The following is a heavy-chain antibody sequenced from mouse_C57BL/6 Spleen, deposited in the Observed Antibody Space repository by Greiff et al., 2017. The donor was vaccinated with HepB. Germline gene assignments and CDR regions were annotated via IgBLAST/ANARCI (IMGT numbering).Heavy chain of an antibody. CDR3: AREGTGTRWEYLDY. Sequence: VQLQQSGPGLVQPSQSLSITCTVLGFSLPSYGFHWVGQSPGRGLGGLGWLWVGGSTDYNAALISRLSISKDNSKSQVFFKMNSLQADDTAIYYCAREGTGTRWEYLDYWGQGTTLTVSS. V-gene: IGHV2-2*01. D-gene: IGHD4-1*01. CDR1: GFSLPSYG. CDR2: LWVGGST. J-gene: IGHJ2*01.